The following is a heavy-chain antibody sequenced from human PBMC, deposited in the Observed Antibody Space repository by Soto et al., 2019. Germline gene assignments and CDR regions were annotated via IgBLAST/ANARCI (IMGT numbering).Heavy chain of an antibody. J-gene: IGHJ6*02. CDR3: ASFWANYYYGMDV. D-gene: IGHD3-16*01. CDR2: ISSNGGST. Sequence: PGGSLRLSCSASGFTFRSYAMHWVRQAPGKGLEYVSGISSNGGSTDYADSVKGRFTISRDNSKNTLYLQMSSLRAEDTAVYYCASFWANYYYGMDVWGQGTTVTVSS. CDR1: GFTFRSYA. V-gene: IGHV3-64D*06.